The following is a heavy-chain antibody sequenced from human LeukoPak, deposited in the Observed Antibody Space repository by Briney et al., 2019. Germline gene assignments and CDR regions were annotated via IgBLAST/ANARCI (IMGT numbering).Heavy chain of an antibody. J-gene: IGHJ4*02. CDR3: ARQGTEYGGYDWVFDY. D-gene: IGHD5-12*01. CDR1: GYSFTSYW. V-gene: IGHV5-51*01. Sequence: GESLKISCKGSGYSFTSYWIGWVRQMPGKGLEWMGIIYPGDSDTRYSPSFQGQVTISADKSISTAYLQWSSLKASDTAMYYCARQGTEYGGYDWVFDYWGQGTLVTVSS. CDR2: IYPGDSDT.